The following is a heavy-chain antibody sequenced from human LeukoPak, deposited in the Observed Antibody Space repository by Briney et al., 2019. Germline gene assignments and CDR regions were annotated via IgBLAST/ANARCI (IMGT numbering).Heavy chain of an antibody. CDR3: VKDRSSIEAVDS. CDR1: GFTFSSYW. CDR2: LKQDGSEK. V-gene: IGHV3-7*01. J-gene: IGHJ4*02. Sequence: GGSLRLSCAASGFTFSSYWMSWVRQAPGKGLEWVASLKQDGSEKYYVDSVKGRFTVSSDNAKNSLFLQMSSLRAEDTAVYYCVKDRSSIEAVDSWGQGTLVTVSS. D-gene: IGHD6-6*01.